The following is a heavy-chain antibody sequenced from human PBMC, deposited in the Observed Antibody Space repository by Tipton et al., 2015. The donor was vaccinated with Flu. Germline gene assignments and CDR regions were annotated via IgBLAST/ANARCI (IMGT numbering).Heavy chain of an antibody. D-gene: IGHD3-10*02. Sequence: TLSLTCAVSGYSISSGYYWCWVRQPQGKGLEWIGTIYHSGSTYYNPSLKSRLTMSVDTSKNQFSLKLSSVTAADTAVYYCARHTGDSVRGVIDYWGQGTLVTVSS. CDR2: IYHSGST. CDR3: ARHTGDSVRGVIDY. J-gene: IGHJ4*02. V-gene: IGHV4-38-2*01. CDR1: GYSISSGYY.